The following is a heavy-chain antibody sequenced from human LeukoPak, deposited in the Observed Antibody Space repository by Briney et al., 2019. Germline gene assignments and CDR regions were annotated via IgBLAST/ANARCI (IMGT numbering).Heavy chain of an antibody. D-gene: IGHD1-26*01. CDR2: ISYDGSNK. CDR3: ARAQWEWELLTYNWFDP. V-gene: IGHV3-30*04. J-gene: IGHJ5*02. Sequence: GGSLRLSCAASGFTFSSYAMHWVRQAPGKGLEWVAVISYDGSNKYYADSVKGRLTISRDNSKNTLYPQMNSLRAEDTAVYYCARAQWEWELLTYNWFDPWGQGTLVTVSS. CDR1: GFTFSSYA.